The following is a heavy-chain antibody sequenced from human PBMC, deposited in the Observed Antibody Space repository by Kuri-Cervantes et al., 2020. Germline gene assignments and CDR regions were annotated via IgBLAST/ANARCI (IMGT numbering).Heavy chain of an antibody. CDR3: ARGNKGRGVAATSFDY. CDR1: GGSFSGYY. CDR2: INHSGST. J-gene: IGHJ4*02. V-gene: IGHV4-34*01. Sequence: SETLSLTCAVYGGSFSGYYWSWIRQPPGKGLEWIGEINHSGSTNYNPSLKSRVTISVDTSKNQFSLKLSSVTAADTAVYYCARGNKGRGVAATSFDYWGLGTLVTVSS. D-gene: IGHD2-15*01.